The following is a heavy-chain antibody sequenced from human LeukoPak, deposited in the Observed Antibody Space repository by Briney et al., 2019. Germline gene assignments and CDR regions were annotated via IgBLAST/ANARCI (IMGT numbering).Heavy chain of an antibody. CDR2: IIPILGIA. V-gene: IGHV1-69*04. CDR1: GGTFSSYA. D-gene: IGHD6-13*01. Sequence: GSSVEVSCKASGGTFSSYAISWVRQAPGQGLEWMGRIIPILGIANYAQKFQGRVTITADKSTSTAYMELSSLRSEDTAVYYCAREYEAAAGPYFDYWGQGTLVTVSS. J-gene: IGHJ4*02. CDR3: AREYEAAAGPYFDY.